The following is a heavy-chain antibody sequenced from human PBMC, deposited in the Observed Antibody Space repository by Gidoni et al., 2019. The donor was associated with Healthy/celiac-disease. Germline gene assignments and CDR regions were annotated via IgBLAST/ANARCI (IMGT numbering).Heavy chain of an antibody. J-gene: IGHJ6*02. CDR2: ISYDGSNK. Sequence: QVQLVESGGGVVQRGRSRRRSWAASGFTFSSYVMHWVRQGPGKGLEWVAVISYDGSNKYYADSVKRRFTISRDNSKNTLYLQMNSLRAEDTAVYYCAKVLTGYYLVHGMDVWGQGTTVTVSS. D-gene: IGHD3-9*01. CDR3: AKVLTGYYLVHGMDV. V-gene: IGHV3-30*18. CDR1: GFTFSSYV.